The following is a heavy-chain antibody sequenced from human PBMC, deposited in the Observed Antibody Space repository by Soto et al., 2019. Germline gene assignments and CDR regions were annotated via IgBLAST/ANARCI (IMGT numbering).Heavy chain of an antibody. Sequence: GGSLRLSCTASGFTFSYYDMHWVRQAPGKGLEWLAAIRNDGTVRNYADAAKGRFTISRDNSKSTLYLDVNNLRPEDTAVYYCATKKIDDFDYWGQGTLVTVSS. CDR3: ATKKIDDFDY. CDR1: GFTFSYYD. J-gene: IGHJ4*02. CDR2: IRNDGTVR. V-gene: IGHV3-30*02.